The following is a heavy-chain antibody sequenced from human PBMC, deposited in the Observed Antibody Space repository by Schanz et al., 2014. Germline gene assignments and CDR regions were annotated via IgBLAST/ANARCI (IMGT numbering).Heavy chain of an antibody. J-gene: IGHJ4*02. CDR1: GFTLSSYA. CDR2: IWSDGSGK. V-gene: IGHV3-33*08. CDR3: ARDRGYCSGGSCLTFDY. D-gene: IGHD2-15*01. Sequence: QVQLVESGGGVVQPGRSLRLSCAAYGFTLSSYAMHWVRQAPGKGLEWVAVIWSDGSGKYYADSVKGRFTISRDSPKNTLYLQMNSLRAEDTALYYCARDRGYCSGGSCLTFDYWGQGTLXTVSS.